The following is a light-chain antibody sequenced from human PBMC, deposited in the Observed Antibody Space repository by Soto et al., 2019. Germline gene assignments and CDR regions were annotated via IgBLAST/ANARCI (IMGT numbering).Light chain of an antibody. CDR3: QQRSNWPPIFT. V-gene: IGKV3-11*01. J-gene: IGKJ3*01. CDR1: QSVSSY. Sequence: EIVLTQSPATLSLSPGERATLSCRASQSVSSYFAWYQQKPGRAPRLLIYDASNRATGIPARFSGSGSGTDFTLTISSLEPEDFAVYYCQQRSNWPPIFTFGPGTKVDIK. CDR2: DAS.